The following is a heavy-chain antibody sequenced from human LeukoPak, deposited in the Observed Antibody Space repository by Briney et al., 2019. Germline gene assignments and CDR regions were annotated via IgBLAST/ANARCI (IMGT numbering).Heavy chain of an antibody. CDR3: AKGDLLGYCSSTSCYPGNMDV. CDR2: ISSSDTYI. Sequence: GGSLRLSCAASGFTFNTYSMNWVRQAPGKGLEWVSSISSSDTYIHYADSVKGRFTISRDNAKNSLYLQMNSLRAEDTAVYYCAKGDLLGYCSSTSCYPGNMDVWGKGTTVTVSS. V-gene: IGHV3-21*01. D-gene: IGHD2-2*01. CDR1: GFTFNTYS. J-gene: IGHJ6*03.